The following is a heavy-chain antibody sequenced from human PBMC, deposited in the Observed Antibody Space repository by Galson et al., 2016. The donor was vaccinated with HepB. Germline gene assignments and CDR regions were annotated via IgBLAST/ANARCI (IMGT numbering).Heavy chain of an antibody. D-gene: IGHD4-17*01. CDR1: GFSLSTSGVG. V-gene: IGHV2-5*02. Sequence: PALVKPTQTLTLTCTFSGFSLSTSGVGVGWIRQPPGKALEWLALIYWDDDKRYSPSLKRRLTVTKDTSKNLVVLTMSNMNPGDTATYYCAHSENGDFVGYWGQGTLVIVSS. CDR3: AHSENGDFVGY. CDR2: IYWDDDK. J-gene: IGHJ4*02.